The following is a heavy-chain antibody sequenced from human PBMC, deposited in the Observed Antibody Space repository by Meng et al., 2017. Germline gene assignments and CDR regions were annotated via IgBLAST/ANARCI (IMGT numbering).Heavy chain of an antibody. J-gene: IGHJ4*02. CDR3: ARDEDISAAGKLFGDY. CDR1: GYNFPAYY. D-gene: IGHD6-13*01. V-gene: IGHV1-2*06. CDR2: IDPKSGDT. Sequence: QVQLVESGAGVKKPGASVKVSCKPSGYNFPAYYIHWVRQAPGQGLEWMGRIDPKSGDTHYAQKFQGRVTMTGDTSIGTAYMELRGLISAETAVHFCARDEDISAAGKLFGDYWGQGTLVTVSS.